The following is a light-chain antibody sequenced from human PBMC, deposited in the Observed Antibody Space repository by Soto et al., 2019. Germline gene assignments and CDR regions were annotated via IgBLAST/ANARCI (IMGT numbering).Light chain of an antibody. CDR3: QQSYSTPWT. CDR2: AAS. J-gene: IGKJ1*01. V-gene: IGKV1-39*01. Sequence: DIQMTQSPSTLPASVGDRVTSTCRASQSIDRWLAWYQQRPGKAPKLLIYAASSLQSGVPSRFSGSGSGTDFTLTISSLQPEDFATYYCQQSYSTPWTSGQGTKVDIK. CDR1: QSIDRW.